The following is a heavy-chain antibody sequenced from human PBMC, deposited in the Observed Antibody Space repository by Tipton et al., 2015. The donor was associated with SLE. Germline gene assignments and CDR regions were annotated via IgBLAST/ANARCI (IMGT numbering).Heavy chain of an antibody. CDR1: GGSISRGPYY. J-gene: IGHJ4*02. D-gene: IGHD2-21*01. CDR3: ARADASRPVRLFDF. V-gene: IGHV4-61*02. CDR2: IYTSGST. Sequence: TLSLTCTVSGGSISRGPYYWNWIRQPAGKALEWIGRIYTSGSTYYNPSLESRVTISIDSSKNQFSLKLTSLTAADTAVYYCARADASRPVRLFDFWGQGTLLTVSS.